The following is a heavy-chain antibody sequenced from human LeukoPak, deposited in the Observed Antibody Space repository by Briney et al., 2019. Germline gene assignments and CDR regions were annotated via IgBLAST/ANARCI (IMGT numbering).Heavy chain of an antibody. J-gene: IGHJ4*02. Sequence: PSETLSLTCAVYGGSFSGYYWSWIRQPPGKGLEWIGEINHSGSTNYNPSLKSRVTISVDTSKNQFSLKLSSVTAADTAVYYCASIRGSYCSSTSCYGEPALYFAYWGQGTLVTVSS. CDR1: GGSFSGYY. CDR2: INHSGST. CDR3: ASIRGSYCSSTSCYGEPALYFAY. D-gene: IGHD2-2*01. V-gene: IGHV4-34*01.